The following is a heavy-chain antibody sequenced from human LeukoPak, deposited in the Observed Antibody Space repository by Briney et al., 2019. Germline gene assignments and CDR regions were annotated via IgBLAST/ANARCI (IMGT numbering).Heavy chain of an antibody. CDR3: ASLSWDYFDY. D-gene: IGHD2-15*01. Sequence: PGGSLRLSCAASGFTFSSYAMHWVRQAPGKGLEWVAVISYDGSNEYYADSVKGRFTISRDNSKNTLYLQMNSLRAEDTAVYYCASLSWDYFDYWGQGTLVTVSS. CDR1: GFTFSSYA. V-gene: IGHV3-30*04. J-gene: IGHJ4*02. CDR2: ISYDGSNE.